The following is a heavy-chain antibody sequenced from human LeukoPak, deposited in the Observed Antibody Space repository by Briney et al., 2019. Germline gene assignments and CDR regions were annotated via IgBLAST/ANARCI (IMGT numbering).Heavy chain of an antibody. J-gene: IGHJ5*02. Sequence: PSETLSLTCTVSGYSISSGYYWGWIRQPPGKGLEWIGSIYHSGSTYYNPSLKSRVTISVDTSKNQFSLKLSSVTAADTAVYYCARDILLAPAGHNWFDPWGQGTLVTVSS. D-gene: IGHD6-13*01. CDR1: GYSISSGYY. V-gene: IGHV4-38-2*02. CDR2: IYHSGST. CDR3: ARDILLAPAGHNWFDP.